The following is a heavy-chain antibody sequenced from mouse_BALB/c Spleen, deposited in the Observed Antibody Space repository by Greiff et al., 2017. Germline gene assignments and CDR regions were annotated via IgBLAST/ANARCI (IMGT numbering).Heavy chain of an antibody. D-gene: IGHD2-4*01. CDR1: GFNIKDTY. J-gene: IGHJ2*01. CDR2: INPSTGYT. V-gene: IGHV1S26*01. CDR3: ARRNYGGFDY. Sequence: QVQLQQSGAELVKPGASVKLSCTASGFNIKDTYMHWVKQRPGQGLEWIGYINPSTGYTEYNQKFKDKATLTADKSSSTAYMQLSSLTSEDSAVYYCARRNYGGFDYWGQGTTLTVSS.